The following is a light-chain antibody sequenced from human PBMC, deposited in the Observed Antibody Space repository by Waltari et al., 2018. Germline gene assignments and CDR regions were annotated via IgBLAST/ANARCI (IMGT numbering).Light chain of an antibody. CDR2: GAS. CDR3: QHYVSLPGT. J-gene: IGKJ1*01. Sequence: EIMWTQSPGTLSLSPGERATLSCRTSQSIGRSLAWYQQKPGQAPRLLIYGASSRATDIPDRFSGSGSGTDFSLTINRLEPEDSALYYCQHYVSLPGTFGQGTKVEIK. CDR1: QSIGRS. V-gene: IGKV3-20*01.